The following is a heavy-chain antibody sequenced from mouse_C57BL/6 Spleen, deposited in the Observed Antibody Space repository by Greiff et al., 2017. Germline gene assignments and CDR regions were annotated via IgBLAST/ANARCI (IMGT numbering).Heavy chain of an antibody. D-gene: IGHD2-3*01. CDR1: GYTFTSYW. CDR3: ASHDGYSAWFAY. CDR2: IYPGSGST. J-gene: IGHJ3*01. Sequence: QVQLKESGAELVKPGASVKMSCKASGYTFTSYWITWVKQRPGQGLEWIGDIYPGSGSTNYNEKFKSKATLTVDTSSSTAYMQLSSLTSEDSAVYYCASHDGYSAWFAYWGQGTLVTVSA. V-gene: IGHV1-55*01.